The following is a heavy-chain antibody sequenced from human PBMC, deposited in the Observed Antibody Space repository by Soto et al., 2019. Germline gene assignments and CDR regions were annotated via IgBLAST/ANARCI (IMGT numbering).Heavy chain of an antibody. Sequence: GGSLRLSCAASGFTFSSYEMNWVRQAPGKGLEWVSYISSSGSTIYYADSVKGRFTISRDNAKNSLYLQMNSLRAEDTAVYYCASPATSYDFWSGYYQRGYYYGMDVWGQGTTVTVSS. CDR1: GFTFSSYE. J-gene: IGHJ6*02. CDR2: ISSSGSTI. D-gene: IGHD3-3*01. V-gene: IGHV3-48*03. CDR3: ASPATSYDFWSGYYQRGYYYGMDV.